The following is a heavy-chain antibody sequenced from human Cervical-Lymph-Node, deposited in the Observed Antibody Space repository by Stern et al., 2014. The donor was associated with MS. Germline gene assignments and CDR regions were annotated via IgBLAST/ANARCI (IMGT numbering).Heavy chain of an antibody. CDR1: GFSFSDHY. CDR3: ARGSGAFDN. V-gene: IGHV3-11*01. Sequence: VQLVESGGGLVTPGGSLRLSCVASGFSFSDHYMSWIRQTPGKGLERISYISGTGGSTHYADSVKGRFTISRDNANNSVYLQMTSLRVEDTAIYYCARGSGAFDNWGLGILVTVSS. CDR2: ISGTGGST. J-gene: IGHJ4*02.